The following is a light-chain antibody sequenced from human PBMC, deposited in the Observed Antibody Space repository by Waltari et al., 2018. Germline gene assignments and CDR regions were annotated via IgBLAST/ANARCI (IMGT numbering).Light chain of an antibody. CDR1: QSIRKY. CDR3: QQSYTTPLI. CDR2: GAT. Sequence: DIQMTQSPSSLSASVGDRVTITCRASQSIRKYLNWYQQKPGTAPRLLIYGATTLQSGVPSRFSGSGSGTDFTLTINSLQPEDFATYYCQQSYTTPLIFGGGTKEETK. J-gene: IGKJ4*01. V-gene: IGKV1-39*01.